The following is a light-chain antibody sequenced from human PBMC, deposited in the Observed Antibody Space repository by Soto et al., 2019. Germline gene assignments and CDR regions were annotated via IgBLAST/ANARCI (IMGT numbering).Light chain of an antibody. J-gene: IGKJ1*01. V-gene: IGKV3-15*01. Sequence: EIVLTQSPGTLSLSPGERATLSCRASQSVSSSYLAWYQQKPGQAPRLLIHGASTRATGIPARFSGGGSGTEFTLTISSLQSEDSAVYYCQQYNNWPPEWTFGQGTKVDIK. CDR2: GAS. CDR1: QSVSSSY. CDR3: QQYNNWPPEWT.